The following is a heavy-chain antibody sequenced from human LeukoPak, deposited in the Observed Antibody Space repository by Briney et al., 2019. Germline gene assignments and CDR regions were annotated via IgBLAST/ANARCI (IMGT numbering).Heavy chain of an antibody. V-gene: IGHV3-11*06. J-gene: IGHJ4*02. D-gene: IGHD6-19*01. Sequence: PGGSLRLSCAASGFTFSDYYMSWIRQAPGKGLEWASYISSSSSYTNSADSVKGRFTISRDNARESLYLQMNSLRADDTAVYYCVRGVGIAVAGIRFDYWGQGTLVTVSS. CDR2: ISSSSSYT. CDR3: VRGVGIAVAGIRFDY. CDR1: GFTFSDYY.